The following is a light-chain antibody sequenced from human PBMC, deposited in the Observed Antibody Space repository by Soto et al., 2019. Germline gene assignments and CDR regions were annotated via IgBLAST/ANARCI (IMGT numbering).Light chain of an antibody. V-gene: IGKV3D-15*01. J-gene: IGKJ5*01. CDR2: GAS. Sequence: EIVMTQSPATLSVSPGERATLSCRASQSVSSSQLAWYQQKPGQAPRLLXXGASSRATGIPDRLSGSGSGTEFTLTISSLQSEDFAVYYCQQYNNWPPEITFGQGTRLEIK. CDR1: QSVSSS. CDR3: QQYNNWPPEIT.